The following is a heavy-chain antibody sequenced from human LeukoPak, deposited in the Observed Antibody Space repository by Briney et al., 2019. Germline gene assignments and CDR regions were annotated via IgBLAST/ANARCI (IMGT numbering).Heavy chain of an antibody. Sequence: SETLSLTCTVSGGSLSSYFWSWIRQPPGKGLEWIGYIHNSATTNCNPSLKSRVTISLDTAKNQFSLKLTSVTAADTAVYFCARSRGGFGDYGSWFDPWGQGTLVTVSS. J-gene: IGHJ5*02. D-gene: IGHD4-17*01. V-gene: IGHV4-59*12. CDR1: GGSLSSYF. CDR2: IHNSATT. CDR3: ARSRGGFGDYGSWFDP.